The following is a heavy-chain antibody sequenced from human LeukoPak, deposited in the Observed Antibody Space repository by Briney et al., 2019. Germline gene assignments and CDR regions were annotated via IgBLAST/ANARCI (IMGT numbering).Heavy chain of an antibody. CDR3: AKVYCSSTSCYVGEGYFDY. V-gene: IGHV3-43*02. J-gene: IGHJ4*02. CDR2: ISGDGGST. CDR1: GFTFDDYA. Sequence: GGSLRLSCAASGFTFDDYAMHWVRQAPGKGLEWVSLISGDGGSTYYADSVKGRFTISRDNSKNSLYLQMNSLRTEDTALYYCAKVYCSSTSCYVGEGYFDYWGQGTLVTVSS. D-gene: IGHD2-2*01.